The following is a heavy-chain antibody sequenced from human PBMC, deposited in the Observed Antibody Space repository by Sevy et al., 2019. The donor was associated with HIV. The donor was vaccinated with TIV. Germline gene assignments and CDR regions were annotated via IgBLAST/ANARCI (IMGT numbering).Heavy chain of an antibody. CDR1: GFTFSNAW. D-gene: IGHD3-10*01. V-gene: IGHV3-15*01. CDR2: IKSKTDGGTT. CDR3: TTDCTYYYGSGSYPDFDY. J-gene: IGHJ4*02. Sequence: GGSLRLSCAASGFTFSNAWMSWVRQAPGKGLEWVGRIKSKTDGGTTDYAAPVKGRFTISRDDSKNTLYLQMNSLKTEETAVYYCTTDCTYYYGSGSYPDFDYWGQGTLVTVSS.